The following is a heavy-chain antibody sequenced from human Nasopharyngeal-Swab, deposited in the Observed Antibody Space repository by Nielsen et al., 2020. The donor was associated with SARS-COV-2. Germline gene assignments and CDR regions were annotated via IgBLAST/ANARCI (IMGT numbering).Heavy chain of an antibody. CDR1: GYTFTSYG. CDR3: ARGPVLYGSGSYYNGFDY. CDR2: ISTYNGNT. Sequence: GESLKISCKASGYTFTSYGISWVRQAPGQGLEWMGWISTYNGNTDYAQNLQGRVTMTTDTSTSTAYMELRSLRSDDTAVYYCARGPVLYGSGSYYNGFDYWGQGTLVTVSS. D-gene: IGHD3-10*01. V-gene: IGHV1-18*04. J-gene: IGHJ4*02.